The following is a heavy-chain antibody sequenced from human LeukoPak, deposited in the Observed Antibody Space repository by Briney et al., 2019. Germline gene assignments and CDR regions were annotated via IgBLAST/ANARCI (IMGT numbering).Heavy chain of an antibody. CDR2: IYGGGRT. Sequence: PGGSLRLSCAASGLAVSNKYLTWVRQAPGKGLEWVSLIYGGGRTTYGDSGKGRFTISRDNFKDTLYLQMNSLRAEDAAFYYCASYEHDVSNWYFDLWGRGTLVTVSS. D-gene: IGHD3-3*02. V-gene: IGHV3-53*01. CDR1: GLAVSNKY. J-gene: IGHJ2*01. CDR3: ASYEHDVSNWYFDL.